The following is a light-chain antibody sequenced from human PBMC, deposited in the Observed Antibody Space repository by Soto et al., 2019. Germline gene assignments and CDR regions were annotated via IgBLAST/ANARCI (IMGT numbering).Light chain of an antibody. CDR1: QSVSSSY. J-gene: IGKJ1*01. V-gene: IGKV3-20*01. Sequence: EIVLTQSPGTLSSSPGERATLSCRASQSVSSSYLAWYQHRPGQAPRLLIHGSSWRATVIPDRFGGSGSGTDFTLTISRLEPEDFAVYYCQQYGDSSWTFGQGTQVEIK. CDR2: GSS. CDR3: QQYGDSSWT.